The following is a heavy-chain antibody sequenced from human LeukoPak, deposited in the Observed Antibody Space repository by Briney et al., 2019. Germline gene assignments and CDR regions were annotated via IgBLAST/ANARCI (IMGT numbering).Heavy chain of an antibody. V-gene: IGHV3-30*14. CDR2: ISYYGSNK. Sequence: GGSLRLSCAASGFPFSSYAMHWVRQAPRKGLDWVAFISYYGSNKYYEDSVKGRFTISRDNSKKTLYLQINSLRAEDTAVYYCASGYSSGWYYFDYWGQGTLVTVSS. CDR3: ASGYSSGWYYFDY. J-gene: IGHJ4*02. D-gene: IGHD6-19*01. CDR1: GFPFSSYA.